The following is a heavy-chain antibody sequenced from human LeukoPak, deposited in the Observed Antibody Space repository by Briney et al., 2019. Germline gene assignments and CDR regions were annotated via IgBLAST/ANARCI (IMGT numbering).Heavy chain of an antibody. V-gene: IGHV4-59*12. CDR2: IYYSGST. J-gene: IGHJ4*02. CDR3: ARGGYRPFDY. Sequence: SEALSLTCTVSGGSISSYYWSWVRQPPGKGLEWIGYIYYSGSTNYNPSLKSRVTISVDTSKNQFSLKLSSVTAADTAVYYCARGGYRPFDYWGQGTLVTVSS. D-gene: IGHD3-16*02. CDR1: GGSISSYY.